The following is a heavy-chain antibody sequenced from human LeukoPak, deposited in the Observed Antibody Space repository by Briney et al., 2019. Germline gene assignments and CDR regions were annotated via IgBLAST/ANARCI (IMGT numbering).Heavy chain of an antibody. CDR1: GGSISSGGQS. J-gene: IGHJ4*02. D-gene: IGHD5-18*01. CDR2: IYHSGNT. CDR3: ARRYSYGFYYFDY. V-gene: IGHV4-30-2*01. Sequence: PSQTLSLICAVSGGSISSGGQSWSWMRQPPGKGLEWIGYIYHSGNTYYNPSLKSRVTISVDRSKNQFSLRVNSVTAADTAVYFCARRYSYGFYYFDYWGQGTLVTVSS.